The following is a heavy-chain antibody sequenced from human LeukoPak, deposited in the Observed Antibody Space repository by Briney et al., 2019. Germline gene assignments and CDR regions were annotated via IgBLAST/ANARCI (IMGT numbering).Heavy chain of an antibody. CDR2: ISSSSSYI. J-gene: IGHJ4*02. CDR3: ARDQGYSYGPPPGY. CDR1: GFTFSSYS. D-gene: IGHD5-18*01. Sequence: GGSLRLSCAASGFTFSSYSMNWVRQAPGKGLEWVSSISSSSSYIYYADSVKGRFTISRDNAKNSLYLQMNSLRAEDTAVYYCARDQGYSYGPPPGYWGQGTLVTVSS. V-gene: IGHV3-21*01.